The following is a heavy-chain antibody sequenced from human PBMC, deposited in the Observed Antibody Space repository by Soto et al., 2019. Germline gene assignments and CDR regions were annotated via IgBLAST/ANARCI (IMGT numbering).Heavy chain of an antibody. CDR1: GGSFSGYY. Sequence: QVQLQQWGAGLLKPSETLSLTCAVYGGSFSGYYWSWIPQPPGKGLEWIGEINHSGSTNYNPSLKSRVTISVDTSTNQFSLKLSSVTAADTAVYYCARDVGYCSGGSCYPVGRFDYWGQGTLVTVSS. CDR2: INHSGST. CDR3: ARDVGYCSGGSCYPVGRFDY. J-gene: IGHJ4*02. D-gene: IGHD2-15*01. V-gene: IGHV4-34*01.